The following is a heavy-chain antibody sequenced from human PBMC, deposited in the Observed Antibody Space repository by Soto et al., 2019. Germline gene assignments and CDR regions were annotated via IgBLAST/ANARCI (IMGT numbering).Heavy chain of an antibody. CDR2: VSGRGGSK. V-gene: IGHV3-23*01. CDR3: AKDSTVTTSLYFYYYGFDV. CDR1: GFTFNHYA. J-gene: IGHJ6*01. D-gene: IGHD4-17*01. Sequence: VQLLESGGGLVQPGGSLRLACTASGFTFNHYAMTWVRQAPGRGLEWVASVSGRGGSKKYADSVKGRFIISRDNSNSTLYLQMDSLGGEDTAVYYCAKDSTVTTSLYFYYYGFDVWGQGTTATVSS.